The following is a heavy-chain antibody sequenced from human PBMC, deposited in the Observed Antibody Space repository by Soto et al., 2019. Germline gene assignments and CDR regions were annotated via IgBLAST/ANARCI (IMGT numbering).Heavy chain of an antibody. Sequence: GGSLRLSCAASGFTFSSYGMPWVRQAPGKGLEWVAVISYDGSNKYYADSVKGRFTISRDNSKNTLYLQMNSLRAEDTAVYYCAKDRTSGVVVVVAAVSYYYGMDVWGQGTTVTVSS. CDR2: ISYDGSNK. V-gene: IGHV3-30*18. J-gene: IGHJ6*02. D-gene: IGHD2-15*01. CDR3: AKDRTSGVVVVVAAVSYYYGMDV. CDR1: GFTFSSYG.